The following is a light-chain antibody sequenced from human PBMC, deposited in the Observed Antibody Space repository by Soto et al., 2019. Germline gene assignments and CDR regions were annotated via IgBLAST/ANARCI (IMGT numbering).Light chain of an antibody. CDR1: QSVTSSY. Sequence: EIVLTQSAGALSLSPGERATLSCRASQSVTSSYLAWYQQKPGQAPRLLIYGESSRATGIPDRFSGSGSGTHFTLSISRMEPEQCAVYYCQHYSSSPYTFGQGTKLELK. CDR3: QHYSSSPYT. CDR2: GES. J-gene: IGKJ2*01. V-gene: IGKV3-20*01.